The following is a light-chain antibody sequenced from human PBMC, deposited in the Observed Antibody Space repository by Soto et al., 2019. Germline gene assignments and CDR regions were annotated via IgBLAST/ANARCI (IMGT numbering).Light chain of an antibody. CDR2: EGS. J-gene: IGLJ1*01. V-gene: IGLV2-23*01. Sequence: QSVLTQPASVSGSPGQSITISCTGTSSDFGSYNLVSWYRQHPGKAPKLMIYEGSKRPSGVSNRFSGSRSGNTASLTISGLQAEDEADYYCCSYAGSSTPYVFGTGTKVTVL. CDR1: SSDFGSYNL. CDR3: CSYAGSSTPYV.